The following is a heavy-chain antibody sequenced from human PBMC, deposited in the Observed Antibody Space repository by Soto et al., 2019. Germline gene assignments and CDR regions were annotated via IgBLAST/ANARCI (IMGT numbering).Heavy chain of an antibody. CDR2: IWYDGSYR. CDR1: GFTFNTYG. V-gene: IGHV3-33*03. CDR3: ARISGSGHLGWFDP. D-gene: IGHD3-10*01. Sequence: QVQLVQSGGGVVQSGRSLRLSCTSSGFTFNTYGMFWARQAPGKGLEWVAGIWYDGSYRYYVDSVQGRFTVSRDNSKNTVYLEMNSLRAEDTDVYYCARISGSGHLGWFDPWGQGTLVSVSS. J-gene: IGHJ5*02.